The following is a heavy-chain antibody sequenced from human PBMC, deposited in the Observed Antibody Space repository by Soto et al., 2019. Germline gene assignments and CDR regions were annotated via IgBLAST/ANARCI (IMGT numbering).Heavy chain of an antibody. CDR2: ISSSASTI. CDR3: ARAPYYYDSSGYRDHTYFDY. Sequence: GSLRLSCAASGXTFKHYAMNWVRQAPGKGLEWVSYISSSASTIYQADSVKGIFTISRDSAKNSLYLQMNSLRDEDKAVYYCARAPYYYDSSGYRDHTYFDYWGQGTLGTVSS. J-gene: IGHJ4*02. D-gene: IGHD3-22*01. V-gene: IGHV3-48*02. CDR1: GXTFKHYA.